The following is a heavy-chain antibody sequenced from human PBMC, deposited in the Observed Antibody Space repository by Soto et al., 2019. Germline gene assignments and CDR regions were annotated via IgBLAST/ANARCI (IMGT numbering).Heavy chain of an antibody. Sequence: ASVKVSCKSSGYTFTGHYMHWVRQAPGQGLEWMGWINPNSVGTNYAQKFQGRVTMTRDTSISTAYMELSRLRSDDTAVYYCAREPMVRAAHGFDIWGQGTMVTVSS. V-gene: IGHV1-2*02. CDR3: AREPMVRAAHGFDI. J-gene: IGHJ3*02. CDR2: INPNSVGT. CDR1: GYTFTGHY. D-gene: IGHD3-10*01.